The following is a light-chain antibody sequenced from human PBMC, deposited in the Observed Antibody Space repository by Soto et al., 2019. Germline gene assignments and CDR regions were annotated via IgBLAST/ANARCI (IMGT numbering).Light chain of an antibody. CDR3: QHYNSYSEA. CDR2: KAS. CDR1: QTISSW. V-gene: IGKV1-5*03. J-gene: IGKJ1*01. Sequence: DIQMTQSPSTLSSSGGDVVTITCGASQTISSWLAWYQQKPGKAPKLLIYKASTLKSGVPSRFSGSGSGTEFTLTISSLQPDDFATYYCQHYNSYSEAFGQGTKVDIK.